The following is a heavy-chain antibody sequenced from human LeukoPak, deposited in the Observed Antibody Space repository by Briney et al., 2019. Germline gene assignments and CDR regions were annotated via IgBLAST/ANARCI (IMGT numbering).Heavy chain of an antibody. CDR3: AREVVTPRARGRYFDY. CDR2: IYYSGSP. D-gene: IGHD4-23*01. V-gene: IGHV4-31*03. Sequence: PSQTLSLTCTVSGGSISSGGYYWSWIRQHPGKGLECIGYIYYSGSPNYNPSLKSRVTISVDTSKNQFSLKLSSVTAADTAVYYCAREVVTPRARGRYFDYWGQGTLVTVSS. CDR1: GGSISSGGYY. J-gene: IGHJ4*02.